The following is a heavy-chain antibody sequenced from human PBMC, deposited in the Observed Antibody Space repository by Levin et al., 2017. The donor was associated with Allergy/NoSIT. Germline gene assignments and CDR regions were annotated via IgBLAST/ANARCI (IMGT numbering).Heavy chain of an antibody. Sequence: SCAASGFTFDDYGMTWVRQPPRKGLEWVSSINWNGANTDYADSVKGRFTVSRDNAKKSLYLQMTSLRAEDTALYYCARSRGYTYSPNAMDVWGQGTTVTVSS. CDR3: ARSRGYTYSPNAMDV. J-gene: IGHJ6*02. D-gene: IGHD5-18*01. CDR2: INWNGANT. CDR1: GFTFDDYG. V-gene: IGHV3-20*04.